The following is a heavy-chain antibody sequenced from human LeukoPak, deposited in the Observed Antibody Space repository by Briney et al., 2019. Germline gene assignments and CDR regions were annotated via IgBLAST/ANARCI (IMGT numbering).Heavy chain of an antibody. CDR1: GFTFSDYY. D-gene: IGHD7-27*01. J-gene: IGHJ4*02. CDR2: INHSGST. V-gene: IGHV4-34*08. CDR3: APWGSEGYY. Sequence: PGGSLRLSCAASGFTFSDYYMSWIRQPPGKGLEWIGEINHSGSTNYNPSLKSRVTISVDTSKNQFSLKLSSVTAADTAVYYCAPWGSEGYYWGQGTLVTVSS.